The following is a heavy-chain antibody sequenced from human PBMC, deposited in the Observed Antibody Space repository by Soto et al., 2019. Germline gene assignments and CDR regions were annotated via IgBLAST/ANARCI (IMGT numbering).Heavy chain of an antibody. V-gene: IGHV4-34*01. J-gene: IGHJ4*02. CDR3: ARGLTKGIHY. Sequence: SETLSLTCAVYGGSFSGYYWSWIRQPPGKGLEWIGEINHSGSTNYNPSLKSRVTISVDTSKNQFSLKLSSVTAADTAVYYCARGLTKGIHYWGQGTLVTVCS. D-gene: IGHD7-27*01. CDR2: INHSGST. CDR1: GGSFSGYY.